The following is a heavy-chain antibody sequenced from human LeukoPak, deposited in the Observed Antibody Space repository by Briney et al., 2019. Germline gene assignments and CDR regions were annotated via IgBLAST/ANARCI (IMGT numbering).Heavy chain of an antibody. V-gene: IGHV1-8*01. Sequence: ASVKVSCKASGYTFTSYDINWVRQATGQGLEWMGWMNPNSGNTGYAQKFQGRVTMTRNTSISTAYMELSSLRSEDTAVYYCARGLRSGYSSSWYLNSHRLTHYYFDYWGQGTLVTVPS. CDR2: MNPNSGNT. D-gene: IGHD6-13*01. J-gene: IGHJ4*02. CDR3: ARGLRSGYSSSWYLNSHRLTHYYFDY. CDR1: GYTFTSYD.